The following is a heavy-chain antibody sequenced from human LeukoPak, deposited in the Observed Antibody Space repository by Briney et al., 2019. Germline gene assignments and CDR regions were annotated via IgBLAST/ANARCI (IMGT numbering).Heavy chain of an antibody. V-gene: IGHV3-23*01. CDR1: GFTFSSYA. D-gene: IGHD3-3*01. CDR3: AKGENDDFWSGMYYYYYGMDV. CDR2: ISGNGGST. J-gene: IGHJ6*02. Sequence: GSLRLSCAACGFTFSSYAMSWVRQAPGKGLEWVSAISGNGGSTYYADSVKGRFTISRDNSKNTLYLQMNSLRAEDTAVYYCAKGENDDFWSGMYYYYYGMDVWGQGTTVTVSS.